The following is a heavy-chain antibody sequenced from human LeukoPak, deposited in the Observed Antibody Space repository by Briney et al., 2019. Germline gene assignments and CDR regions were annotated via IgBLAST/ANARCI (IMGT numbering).Heavy chain of an antibody. CDR1: GFTFSSYS. Sequence: GGSLRLSCAASGFTFSSYSMNWVRQAPGKGLEWVSYISGSGNTIYYTDSVKGRFTISRDDAKNSLYLQMSSLRAEDTAVYYCARDCSPPSRALLGYNWFDPWGQGTLVTVSS. V-gene: IGHV3-48*01. CDR2: ISGSGNTI. D-gene: IGHD2-15*01. CDR3: ARDCSPPSRALLGYNWFDP. J-gene: IGHJ5*02.